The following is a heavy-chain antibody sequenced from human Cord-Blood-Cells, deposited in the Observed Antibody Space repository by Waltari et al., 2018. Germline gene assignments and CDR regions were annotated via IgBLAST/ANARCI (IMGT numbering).Heavy chain of an antibody. CDR2: IYHSGDT. CDR1: GGSISSSNW. V-gene: IGHV4-4*02. CDR3: ARDRGYDYFDY. J-gene: IGHJ4*02. D-gene: IGHD6-25*01. Sequence: QVQLQESGPGLVKPSGTLSLTCAVSGGSISSSNWWSWVRQPPGKGREWIGEIYHSGDTNYDRSLTIRVTISVDKSKNQFSLKLSSVTAADTAVDYCARDRGYDYFDYWGQGTLVTVSS.